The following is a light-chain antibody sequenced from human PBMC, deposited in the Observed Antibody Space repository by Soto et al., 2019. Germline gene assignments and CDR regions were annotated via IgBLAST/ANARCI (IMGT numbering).Light chain of an antibody. CDR2: DNN. Sequence: QSVLTQPPSVSAAPGQKGTISCSGSSSNIGNNYVFWYQQLPGTAPKLLIYDNNKRPSGIPDRFSGSESGTSATLGITGLQTGDEADYYCGTWDNSLSAGVVFGGGTQLTVL. CDR3: GTWDNSLSAGVV. J-gene: IGLJ7*01. CDR1: SSNIGNNY. V-gene: IGLV1-51*01.